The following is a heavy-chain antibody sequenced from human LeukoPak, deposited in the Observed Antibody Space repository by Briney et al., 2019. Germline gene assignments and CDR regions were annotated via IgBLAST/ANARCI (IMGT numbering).Heavy chain of an antibody. D-gene: IGHD3-10*01. CDR1: GGSISTYY. V-gene: IGHV4-59*01. CDR3: ARVSTISGSLQFDP. Sequence: SETLSLTCTVSGGSISTYYWSWIRQPPGKGLEWIAYIDYSASTNYNPSLKSRVTISVDTSKNQFSLKLSSVTAADTAVYYCARVSTISGSLQFDPWGQGTLVTVSS. CDR2: IDYSAST. J-gene: IGHJ5*02.